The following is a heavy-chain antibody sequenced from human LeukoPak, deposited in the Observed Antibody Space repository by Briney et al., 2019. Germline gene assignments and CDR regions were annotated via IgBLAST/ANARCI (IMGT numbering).Heavy chain of an antibody. J-gene: IGHJ4*02. D-gene: IGHD3-10*01. Sequence: GGSLRLSCAASGFTFSSFGMHWVRQAPSKGLEWDAIVWYDGSKRYYADSVKGRFTISRDDSKNTLYLQMNSLRAEDTAVYYCARDGKGFGELLYWGQGTLVTVSS. CDR2: VWYDGSKR. CDR3: ARDGKGFGELLY. V-gene: IGHV3-33*01. CDR1: GFTFSSFG.